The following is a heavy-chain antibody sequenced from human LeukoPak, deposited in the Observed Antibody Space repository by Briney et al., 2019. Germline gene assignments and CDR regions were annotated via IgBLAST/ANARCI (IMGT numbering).Heavy chain of an antibody. CDR3: ARGRVRYSSSSKYYFDY. V-gene: IGHV4-30-4*01. CDR2: IYYSGST. D-gene: IGHD6-6*01. J-gene: IGHJ4*02. Sequence: SETLSLTCTGSGGSISRGDYYWSWIRQPPGKGLEWIGYIYYSGSTYYNPSLKSRVTISVDTSKNQFSLKLSSVTAADTAVYYCARGRVRYSSSSKYYFDYWGQGTLVTVSS. CDR1: GGSISRGDYY.